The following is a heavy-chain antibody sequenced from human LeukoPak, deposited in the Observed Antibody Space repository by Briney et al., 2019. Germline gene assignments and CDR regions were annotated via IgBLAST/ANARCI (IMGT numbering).Heavy chain of an antibody. CDR1: GFSFNTYS. Sequence: GGSLRLSCAASGFSFNTYSIHWVRQAPGKGLEWVAVISYDGSYKFYADSVKGRFTISRDNAKNSLYLQMNSLRVEDTAVYYCARDKVVGATYFDYWGQGTLVTVSS. CDR2: ISYDGSYK. J-gene: IGHJ4*02. V-gene: IGHV3-30*04. CDR3: ARDKVVGATYFDY. D-gene: IGHD1-26*01.